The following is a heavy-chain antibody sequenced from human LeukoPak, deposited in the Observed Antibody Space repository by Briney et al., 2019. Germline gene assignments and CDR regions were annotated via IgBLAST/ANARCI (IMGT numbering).Heavy chain of an antibody. CDR1: GGSISSSSYY. Sequence: TTSETLSLTCTVSGGSISSSSYYWGWIRQPPGKGLEWIGSIYYSGSTYYNPSLKSRVTMSVDTSKNQFSLKLSSVTAADTAVYYCARRDYFDYWGQGTLVTVSS. V-gene: IGHV4-39*01. CDR3: ARRDYFDY. J-gene: IGHJ4*02. CDR2: IYYSGST.